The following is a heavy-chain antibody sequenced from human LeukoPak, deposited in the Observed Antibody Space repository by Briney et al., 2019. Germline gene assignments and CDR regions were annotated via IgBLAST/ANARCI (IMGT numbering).Heavy chain of an antibody. CDR2: IKQDGSEK. CDR3: ARYVDTAMVTGAFDI. Sequence: GGSLRLSCAASGFTFSSYWMSWVRQAPGKGLEWVANIKQDGSEKYYVDSVKGRFTISRDNAKNSLYLQMNSLTAEDTAVYYCARYVDTAMVTGAFDIWGQGTMVTVSS. V-gene: IGHV3-7*01. CDR1: GFTFSSYW. D-gene: IGHD5-18*01. J-gene: IGHJ3*02.